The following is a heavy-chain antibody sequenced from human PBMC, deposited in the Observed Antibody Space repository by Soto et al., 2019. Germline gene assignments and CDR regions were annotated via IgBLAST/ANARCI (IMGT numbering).Heavy chain of an antibody. J-gene: IGHJ4*02. CDR1: GYTFTSYG. Sequence: QVQLVQSGAEVKKPGASVKVSCKASGYTFTSYGISWVRQAPGQGLEWMGWINAYNGNTNYAQKLQGRVTMTTDTSTSTDYRELRSLRSDDPAVYYWARYVGYGLIDYWGQGTLVTVSS. CDR2: INAYNGNT. CDR3: ARYVGYGLIDY. V-gene: IGHV1-18*01. D-gene: IGHD5-18*01.